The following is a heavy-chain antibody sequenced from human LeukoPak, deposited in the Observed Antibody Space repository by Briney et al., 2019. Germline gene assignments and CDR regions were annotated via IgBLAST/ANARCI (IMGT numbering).Heavy chain of an antibody. CDR2: TYYRSKWHN. Sequence: SQTLSLTCAVSGDSVSSSSAVWNWIRQSPSRGLEWPGRTYYRSKWHNEYAESVKSRITINPDTSKNQFSLQLNSVTPEDTAVYYCARDLESTVGDAFDIWGQGTMVTVSS. CDR1: GDSVSSSSAV. D-gene: IGHD3-16*01. J-gene: IGHJ3*02. V-gene: IGHV6-1*01. CDR3: ARDLESTVGDAFDI.